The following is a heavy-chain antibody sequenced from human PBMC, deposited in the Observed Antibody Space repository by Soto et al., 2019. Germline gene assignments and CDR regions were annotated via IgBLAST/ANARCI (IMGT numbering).Heavy chain of an antibody. Sequence: GGSLRLSCAASGFTFSGSAMHWVRQASGKGLEWVGRIRSKAKSYATAYAAWVKGRVTISRDYSKNTAYLQMNSLKTDDTAVYYCTRPPTRSGYYSEIDYWGQGTLVTVSS. V-gene: IGHV3-73*01. D-gene: IGHD3-22*01. CDR1: GFTFSGSA. CDR3: TRPPTRSGYYSEIDY. CDR2: IRSKAKSYAT. J-gene: IGHJ4*02.